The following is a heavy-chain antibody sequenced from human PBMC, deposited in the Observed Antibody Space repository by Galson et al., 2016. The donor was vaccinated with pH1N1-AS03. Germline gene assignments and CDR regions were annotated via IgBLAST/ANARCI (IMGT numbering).Heavy chain of an antibody. Sequence: SETLSLTCSVSGGSITTDYWNWIRQPPGKGLEWIGYVSHDGNTNYNPSLYSRVTMSVDTSKNQFSLKLNSVSAADTAVYYCAGMRVVAASDTSGYYYFDFWGQGALVTVSS. CDR3: AGMRVVAASDTSGYYYFDF. J-gene: IGHJ4*02. D-gene: IGHD3-22*01. CDR2: VSHDGNT. CDR1: GGSITTDY. V-gene: IGHV4-59*08.